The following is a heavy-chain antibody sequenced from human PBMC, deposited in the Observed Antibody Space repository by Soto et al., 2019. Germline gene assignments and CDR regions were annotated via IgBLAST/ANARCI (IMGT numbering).Heavy chain of an antibody. V-gene: IGHV3-7*01. CDR1: GLSISSFW. Sequence: EVQLVESGGGLVQPGGSLRLSCAASGLSISSFWINWVRQAPGKGPDWVANINLDGSGESYEDSVSRRFIISRDNAKKSVYMQMNSLRAEDTAVYYCVSKQHWGPGLLVTVSS. J-gene: IGHJ4*02. CDR2: INLDGSGE. CDR3: VSKQH.